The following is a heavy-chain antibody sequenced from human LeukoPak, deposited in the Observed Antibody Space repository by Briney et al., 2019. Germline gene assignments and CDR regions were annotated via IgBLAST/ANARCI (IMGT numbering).Heavy chain of an antibody. V-gene: IGHV4-39*01. CDR3: AKHYMGSSYNRGLDY. CDR2: IYSSGVT. CDR1: GGSFSGYY. Sequence: SETLSLTCAVYGGSFSGYYWGWIRQPPGKGLEWIGSIYSSGVTYYNPSLESRVTISVDTSKNQFSLKLSSVTAADTAIYYCAKHYMGSSYNRGLDYWGQGTLVTVSS. D-gene: IGHD3-10*01. J-gene: IGHJ4*02.